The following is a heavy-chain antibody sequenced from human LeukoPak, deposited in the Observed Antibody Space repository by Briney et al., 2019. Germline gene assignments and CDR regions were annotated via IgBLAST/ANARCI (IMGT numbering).Heavy chain of an antibody. D-gene: IGHD3/OR15-3a*01. CDR3: ARGPPRSRTTWTWFDP. Sequence: SETLSLTCTVSGGSISPYYWTWIRQPPGKGLEWIGYIYYNGNTNYNPSLKSRITISVDTSKNQFSLRLKSVTAAYTAVYYCARGPPRSRTTWTWFDPWGQGTLVNGSS. CDR2: IYYNGNT. J-gene: IGHJ5*02. CDR1: GGSISPYY. V-gene: IGHV4-59*01.